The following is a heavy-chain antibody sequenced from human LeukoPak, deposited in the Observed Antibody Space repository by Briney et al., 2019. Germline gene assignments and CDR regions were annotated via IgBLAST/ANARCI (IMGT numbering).Heavy chain of an antibody. J-gene: IGHJ4*02. CDR3: ARETLTYFYDSGSRH. V-gene: IGHV3-33*08. D-gene: IGHD3-10*01. Sequence: GGSLRLSCAASGFTFSSYAMSWFRQAPGKGLEWVAVIWYDGSNKYYADSVKGRFTISRDNSKNTLYLQMNSLRAEDTAVYYCARETLTYFYDSGSRHWGQGTLVTVSS. CDR2: IWYDGSNK. CDR1: GFTFSSYA.